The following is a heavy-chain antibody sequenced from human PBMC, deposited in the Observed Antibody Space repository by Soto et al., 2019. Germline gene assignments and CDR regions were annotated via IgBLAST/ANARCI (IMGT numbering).Heavy chain of an antibody. J-gene: IGHJ5*02. CDR2: IKPDESEK. CDR3: VRGGSNYAS. D-gene: IGHD4-4*01. Sequence: EVVLLESGGGLLQPGGSLRLSCVASGFTFSDSWMTWVRQAPGKGLEWVARIKPDESEKKYADSVKGRFSISRDNAKNSMYLQMDSLRGKDTAVYYCVRGGSNYASWGQGTLVTVSS. V-gene: IGHV3-7*01. CDR1: GFTFSDSW.